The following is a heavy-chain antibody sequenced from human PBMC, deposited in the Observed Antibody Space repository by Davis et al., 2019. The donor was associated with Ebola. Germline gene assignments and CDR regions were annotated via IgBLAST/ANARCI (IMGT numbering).Heavy chain of an antibody. Sequence: GGSLRLSCAASGFTFSRYWMSWVRQAPGKGLEWVANIKTDGTEGYYADSVKGRFTISRDNAKNTLYLQMNSLRTEDTAIYYCVRLTGNDAFDLWGQGTMVTVSS. CDR2: IKTDGTEG. J-gene: IGHJ3*01. CDR1: GFTFSRYW. CDR3: VRLTGNDAFDL. V-gene: IGHV3-7*01. D-gene: IGHD3-9*01.